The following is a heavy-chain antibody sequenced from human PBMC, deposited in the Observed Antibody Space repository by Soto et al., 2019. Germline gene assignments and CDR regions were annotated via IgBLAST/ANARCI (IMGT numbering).Heavy chain of an antibody. CDR1: GYTFTDYY. V-gene: IGHV1-2*02. CDR3: ARDVTRTQSCTNGVCYYHYYDMDV. D-gene: IGHD2-8*01. J-gene: IGHJ6*02. Sequence: ASVKVSCKASGYTFTDYYVHWVRQAPGQGLEWMGWINPNSGGTKTAQKFQGRVTVTRDTSISTAYMDLSRPRSDDTAVYYCARDVTRTQSCTNGVCYYHYYDMDVWGQGTMVTVSS. CDR2: INPNSGGT.